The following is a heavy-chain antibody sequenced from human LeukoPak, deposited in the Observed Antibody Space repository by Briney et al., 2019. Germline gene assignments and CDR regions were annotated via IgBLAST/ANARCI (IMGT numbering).Heavy chain of an antibody. CDR1: GYSISSGYY. CDR2: VDHSGST. J-gene: IGHJ5*02. D-gene: IGHD2-8*01. CDR3: ARAFRMYALHNWFDP. Sequence: SETLSLTCTVSGYSISSGYYWGWIRQPPGKGLEWIGSVDHSGSTYYIPSLKSRVTISVDTSKNQFALKLSSVTAADTAVYYCARAFRMYALHNWFDPWGQGTLVTVSS. V-gene: IGHV4-38-2*02.